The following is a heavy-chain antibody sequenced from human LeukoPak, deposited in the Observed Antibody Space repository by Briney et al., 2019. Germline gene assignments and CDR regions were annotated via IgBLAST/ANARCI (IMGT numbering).Heavy chain of an antibody. CDR3: ARDMSAAYYDSSGYFDY. CDR2: IIPIFGTA. D-gene: IGHD3-22*01. J-gene: IGHJ4*02. Sequence: SVKVSCKASGGTFSSYAISWVRQAPGQGLEWMGGIIPIFGTANYAQKFQGRVTITADKSTSTAYMELSSLRPEDTAVYYCARDMSAAYYDSSGYFDYWGQGTLVTVSS. CDR1: GGTFSSYA. V-gene: IGHV1-69*06.